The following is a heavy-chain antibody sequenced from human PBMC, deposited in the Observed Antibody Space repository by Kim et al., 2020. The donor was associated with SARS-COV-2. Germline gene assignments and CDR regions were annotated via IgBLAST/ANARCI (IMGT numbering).Heavy chain of an antibody. Sequence: SETLSLTCTVSGGSISSYYWSWIRQPPGKGLEWIGYIYYSGSTNYNPSLKSRVTISVDTSKNQFSLKLSSVTAADTAVYYCARLAVAGDSIDYWGQGTLVTVSS. V-gene: IGHV4-59*08. CDR2: IYYSGST. CDR3: ARLAVAGDSIDY. D-gene: IGHD6-19*01. J-gene: IGHJ4*02. CDR1: GGSISSYY.